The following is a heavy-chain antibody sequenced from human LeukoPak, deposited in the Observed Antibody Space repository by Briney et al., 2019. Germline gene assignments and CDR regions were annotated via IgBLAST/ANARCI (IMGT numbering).Heavy chain of an antibody. J-gene: IGHJ4*02. CDR3: ATTGSYYGSGSYFDY. CDR2: FDPEDGET. Sequence: ASVKVSCKVSGYTLTELSMHWVRQAPGKGLEWMGGFDPEDGETIYAQKFQGRVTMTEDTSTDTAYMELSSLRSEDTAVYYCATTGSYYGSGSYFDYWGQGTLVTVSS. D-gene: IGHD3-10*01. CDR1: GYTLTELS. V-gene: IGHV1-24*01.